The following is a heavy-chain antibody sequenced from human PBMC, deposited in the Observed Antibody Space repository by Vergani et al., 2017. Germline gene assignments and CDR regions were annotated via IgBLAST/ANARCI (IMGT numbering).Heavy chain of an antibody. Sequence: QVQLVQSGAEVKKPGASVKVSCRASGYSFSSYDISWVRQATGQGLEWMGWMNPNSGNTGHAQKFQGRVTMTRNTSISTAYMELSSLRSDDTAVYYCARGITVVRGASGYWGQGTLVTVSS. CDR2: MNPNSGNT. CDR3: ARGITVVRGASGY. CDR1: GYSFSSYD. D-gene: IGHD3-10*01. V-gene: IGHV1-8*01. J-gene: IGHJ4*02.